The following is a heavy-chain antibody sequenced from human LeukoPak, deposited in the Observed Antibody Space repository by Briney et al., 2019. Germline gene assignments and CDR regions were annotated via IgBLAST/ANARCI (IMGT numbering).Heavy chain of an antibody. J-gene: IGHJ5*02. CDR1: GYTFTAYY. D-gene: IGHD2-15*01. V-gene: IGHV1-2*02. CDR3: ARDRFCYGGSCFGGAVDP. CDR2: INPDSGVT. Sequence: ASVTVSFKASGYTFTAYYMHWFRQAPGQGLEWMGWINPDSGVTNYAQKFQGRVTMTRDTSISTAYMELGRLRSDDTAVYYCARDRFCYGGSCFGGAVDPWGQGALVTVSS.